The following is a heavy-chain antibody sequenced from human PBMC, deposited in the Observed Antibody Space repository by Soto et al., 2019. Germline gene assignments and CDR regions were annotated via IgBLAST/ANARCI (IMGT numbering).Heavy chain of an antibody. D-gene: IGHD4-17*01. CDR3: ARDRYGDPLWGQDDFDY. J-gene: IGHJ4*02. Sequence: GGSLRLSCAASGFTFSSYAMSWVRQAPGKGLEWASTISDSGNSTYSADSVKGRFTISRDNSKNMLYLQMHSLRAEDTAVYYCARDRYGDPLWGQDDFDYWGQGTLVTVSS. V-gene: IGHV3-23*01. CDR2: ISDSGNST. CDR1: GFTFSSYA.